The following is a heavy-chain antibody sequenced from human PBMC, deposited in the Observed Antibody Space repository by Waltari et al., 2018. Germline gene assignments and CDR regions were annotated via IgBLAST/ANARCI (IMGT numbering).Heavy chain of an antibody. CDR2: FYYRGGT. V-gene: IGHV4-39*07. D-gene: IGHD1-26*01. CDR3: AGAYFRDWYFDL. CDR1: GGSIAGSSYY. Sequence: QLQLQESGPGLVKPSETLSLTCIVSGGSIAGSSYYWGWIRQPPGTGLEWFGSFYYRGGTYYNPSLKGRVTLSVDSSRNQFSLKLNSVTAANTAVYFCAGAYFRDWYFDLWGRGALVTVSS. J-gene: IGHJ2*01.